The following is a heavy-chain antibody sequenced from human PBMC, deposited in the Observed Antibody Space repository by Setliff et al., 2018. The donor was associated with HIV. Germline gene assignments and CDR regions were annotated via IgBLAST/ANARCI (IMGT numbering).Heavy chain of an antibody. CDR2: IYTSGST. J-gene: IGHJ4*02. CDR1: GGSISSGSYY. V-gene: IGHV4-61*02. CDR3: ARDRGRGYDYPIQGYFDY. Sequence: ASETLSLTCTVSGGSISSGSYYWSWIRQPAGKGLEWIGRIYTSGSTNYNLSLKSRVTISVDTSKNQLSLKRSYVTAADTAVYYCARDRGRGYDYPIQGYFDYWGQGTLVTVSS. D-gene: IGHD5-12*01.